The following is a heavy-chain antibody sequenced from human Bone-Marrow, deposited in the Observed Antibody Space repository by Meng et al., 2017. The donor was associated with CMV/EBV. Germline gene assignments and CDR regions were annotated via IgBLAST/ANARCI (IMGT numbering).Heavy chain of an antibody. J-gene: IGHJ4*02. V-gene: IGHV3-7*03. CDR1: GFTFGNYW. Sequence: GESLKISCAGYGFTFGNYWMAWLRQAPGKGLEWVASMSQDGDEIYHADSVKGRFTISRDNAKNSLYLQMNSLRAEDTAVYYCARSVLRFLEWGLCFDYWGQGTLVTVSS. D-gene: IGHD3-3*01. CDR3: ARSVLRFLEWGLCFDY. CDR2: MSQDGDEI.